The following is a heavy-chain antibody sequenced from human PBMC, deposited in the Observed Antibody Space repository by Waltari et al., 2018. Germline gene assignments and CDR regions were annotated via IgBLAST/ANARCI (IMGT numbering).Heavy chain of an antibody. CDR3: ARDGKYSSSSFPGY. J-gene: IGHJ4*02. Sequence: QVQLVQSGAEVKKPGSSVKVSCKASGGTFSSYAISWVRQAPVQGLEWMGGSIPILVIANSAQNFQARATITANKTTSTAYMGLSSLGSEDTAGYYCARDGKYSSSSFPGYWGQGTLVTVSS. D-gene: IGHD6-6*01. CDR2: SIPILVIA. V-gene: IGHV1-69*10. CDR1: GGTFSSYA.